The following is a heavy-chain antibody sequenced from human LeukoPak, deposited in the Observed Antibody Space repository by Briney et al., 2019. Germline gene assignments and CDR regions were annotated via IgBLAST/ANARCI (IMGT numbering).Heavy chain of an antibody. Sequence: SGPTLVNPTQTLALTCTFSGFSLSTSGVGVGWIRQPPGKALEWLALIYWNDDKRYSPSLKNRLTITKDTSKNQVVLTMTNMDPVDTATYYCAHYDDYRGDFDYWGQGTLVTVSS. J-gene: IGHJ4*02. CDR1: GFSLSTSGVG. CDR2: IYWNDDK. V-gene: IGHV2-5*01. D-gene: IGHD4-17*01. CDR3: AHYDDYRGDFDY.